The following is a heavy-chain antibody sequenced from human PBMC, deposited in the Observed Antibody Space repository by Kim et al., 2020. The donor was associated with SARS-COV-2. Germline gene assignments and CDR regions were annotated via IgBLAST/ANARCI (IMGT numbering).Heavy chain of an antibody. J-gene: IGHJ4*02. CDR3: AREVTIFGVVTFDY. Sequence: ADSVKCRFTISRDNAKNSLYLQMNSLRAEDTAVYYCAREVTIFGVVTFDYWGQGTLVTVSS. V-gene: IGHV3-11*01. D-gene: IGHD3-3*01.